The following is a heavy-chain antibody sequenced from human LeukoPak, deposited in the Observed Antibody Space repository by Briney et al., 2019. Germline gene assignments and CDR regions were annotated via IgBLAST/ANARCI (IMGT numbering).Heavy chain of an antibody. CDR1: GFTFSSYS. J-gene: IGHJ3*02. V-gene: IGHV3-21*01. CDR2: ISSSSSYI. D-gene: IGHD3-22*01. CDR3: ARVIRETSAIDDAFDI. Sequence: GGSLRLSCAASGFTFSSYSMNWVRQAPGKGLEWVSSISSSSSYIYYADSVKGRFTISRDNAKNSLYLQMNSLRAEDTAVYYCARVIRETSAIDDAFDIWGQGTMVTVSS.